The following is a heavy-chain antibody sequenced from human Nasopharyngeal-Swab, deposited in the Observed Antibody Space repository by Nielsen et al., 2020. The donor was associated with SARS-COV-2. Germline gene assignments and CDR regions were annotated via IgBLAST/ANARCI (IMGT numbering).Heavy chain of an antibody. Sequence: WVRQAPGQRLEWIGWIVVGSGNTNYAQKFQERVTITRDMSTSTAYMELSSLRSEDTAVYYCAASLPYDSSGYYSWGQGTLVIVSS. V-gene: IGHV1-58*01. D-gene: IGHD3-22*01. J-gene: IGHJ4*02. CDR3: AASLPYDSSGYYS. CDR2: IVVGSGNT.